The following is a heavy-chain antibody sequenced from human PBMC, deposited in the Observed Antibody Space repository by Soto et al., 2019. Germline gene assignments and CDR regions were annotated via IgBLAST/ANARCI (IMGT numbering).Heavy chain of an antibody. V-gene: IGHV3-23*01. CDR1: GVTFRSNA. CDR3: ANPRKNYDFWSGYYHY. CDR2: ISGSGGST. J-gene: IGHJ4*02. Sequence: LRLSYAGSGVTFRSNAMSWVRKGPGKGLEWVSAISGSGGSTYYADSVKGRFTISRDNSKNTLYLQMNSLRAEDTAVYYCANPRKNYDFWSGYYHYWGQGTLVTVSS. D-gene: IGHD3-3*01.